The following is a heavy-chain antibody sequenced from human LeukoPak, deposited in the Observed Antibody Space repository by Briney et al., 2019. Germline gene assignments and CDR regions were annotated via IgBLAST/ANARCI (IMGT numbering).Heavy chain of an antibody. Sequence: GGSLRLSCAASGFTFSSYAMSWVRQAPGKGLEWVSAISGSGGSTYYADSVKGRFTISRDNSKNALYLQMNSLRAEDTAVYYCAKVSGSYQGGFDYWGQGTLVTVSS. J-gene: IGHJ4*02. V-gene: IGHV3-23*01. CDR3: AKVSGSYQGGFDY. CDR1: GFTFSSYA. CDR2: ISGSGGST. D-gene: IGHD1-26*01.